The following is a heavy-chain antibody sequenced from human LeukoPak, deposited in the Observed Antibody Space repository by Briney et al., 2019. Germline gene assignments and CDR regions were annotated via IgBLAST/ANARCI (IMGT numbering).Heavy chain of an antibody. J-gene: IGHJ4*02. CDR2: INPNSGGT. CDR3: ARDHQTDSRVDY. CDR1: GYTFTGYY. Sequence: EASVKVSCKASGYTFTGYYMHWVRQAPGQGLEWMGWINPNSGGTNYAQKFQGRVTMTRDTSISTAYMELSRLRSDDTAVYYCARDHQTDSRVDYWGQGTLVTVSS. D-gene: IGHD3-22*01. V-gene: IGHV1-2*02.